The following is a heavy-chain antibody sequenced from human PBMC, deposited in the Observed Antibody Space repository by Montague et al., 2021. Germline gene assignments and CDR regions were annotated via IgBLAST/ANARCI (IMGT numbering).Heavy chain of an antibody. CDR2: ITYDGSRT. Sequence: SLRLSCAASGFTFSNYWMHWVRQAPGKGLVWVSHITYDGSRTGYADSVKGRFTISRDNAKNTLYLQMNSLRVDDTAVYYCERSAFAAALDSWGQGTLVTVSS. CDR1: GFTFSNYW. D-gene: IGHD6-25*01. CDR3: ERSAFAAALDS. V-gene: IGHV3-74*01. J-gene: IGHJ5*01.